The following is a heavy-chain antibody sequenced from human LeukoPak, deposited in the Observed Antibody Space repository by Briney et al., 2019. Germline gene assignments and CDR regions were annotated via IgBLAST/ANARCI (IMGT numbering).Heavy chain of an antibody. Sequence: GGSLRLSCAASGVTFNSYGMHWVRQAPGKGLEWVALIGYDGSNTYYADSVKGRFTISRDNSKNTLFLQMNSLRAEDTAMYYCAKLGAAGRYYFDHWGQGTLVTVSS. CDR2: IGYDGSNT. CDR3: AKLGAAGRYYFDH. CDR1: GVTFNSYG. D-gene: IGHD6-13*01. J-gene: IGHJ4*02. V-gene: IGHV3-30*02.